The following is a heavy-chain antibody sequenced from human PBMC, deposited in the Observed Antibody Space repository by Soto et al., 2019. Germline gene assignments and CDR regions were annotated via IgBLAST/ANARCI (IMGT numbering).Heavy chain of an antibody. Sequence: GGSLRLSCAASGFTFSSYAMSWVRQAPGKGLEWVSAISGSGGSTYYADSVKGRFTISRDNSKNTLYLQMNSLRAEDTAVDYCSKEPFITPYSSGWFPDYWGQGTLVTVSS. CDR2: ISGSGGST. V-gene: IGHV3-23*01. CDR3: SKEPFITPYSSGWFPDY. J-gene: IGHJ4*02. D-gene: IGHD6-19*01. CDR1: GFTFSSYA.